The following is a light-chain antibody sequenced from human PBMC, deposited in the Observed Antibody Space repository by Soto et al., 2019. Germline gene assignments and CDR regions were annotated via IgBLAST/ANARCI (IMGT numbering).Light chain of an antibody. V-gene: IGKV3-20*01. CDR2: RAS. J-gene: IGKJ2*01. CDR3: QQYGVSPYS. Sequence: ESVLTQSPGTLSLCPGERATLSCRASQSVRSNYLAWYQQKPGQAPRHLIYRASSRATGNPDKFSGTGSGTDFTLTISKLEPDDCAVYYSQQYGVSPYSSVQGTKLEIK. CDR1: QSVRSNY.